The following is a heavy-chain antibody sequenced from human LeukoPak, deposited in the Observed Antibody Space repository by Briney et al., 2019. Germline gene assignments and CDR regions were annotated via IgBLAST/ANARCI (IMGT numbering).Heavy chain of an antibody. J-gene: IGHJ3*02. CDR1: GFTFSSYW. V-gene: IGHV3-74*01. Sequence: PGGSLRLSCAASGFTFSSYWMHWVHQAPGKGLVWVSRINSDGSSTSYADSVKGRFTISRDNAKNTLYLQMNSLRAEDTAVYYCARWGYDTMIAQKAAFDIWGQGTMVTVSS. D-gene: IGHD3-22*01. CDR3: ARWGYDTMIAQKAAFDI. CDR2: INSDGSST.